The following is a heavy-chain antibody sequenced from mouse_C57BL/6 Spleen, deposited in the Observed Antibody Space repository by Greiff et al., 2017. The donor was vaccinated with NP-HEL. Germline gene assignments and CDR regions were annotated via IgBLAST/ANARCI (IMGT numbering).Heavy chain of an antibody. D-gene: IGHD1-1*01. CDR1: GFTFSDYY. V-gene: IGHV5-16*01. Sequence: DVKLQESEGGLVQPGSSMKLSCTASGFTFSDYYMAWVRQVPEKGLEWVANINSAGSSTYYLDYFKSRFILSRDNAKNILYLQMSRLKSEDTATYYCARGDYYGSSYPYYFDYWGKGTTLTVSS. CDR2: INSAGSST. CDR3: ARGDYYGSSYPYYFDY. J-gene: IGHJ2*01.